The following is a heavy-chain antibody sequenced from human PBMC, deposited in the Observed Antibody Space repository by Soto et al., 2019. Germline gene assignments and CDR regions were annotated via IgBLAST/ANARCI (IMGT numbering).Heavy chain of an antibody. CDR3: ARDAGYDILTGDYYYMDV. V-gene: IGHV3-7*01. J-gene: IGHJ6*03. CDR2: INQDRSEK. Sequence: GGSLRLSCAASGFTFSSYSMNWVRQAPGKGLEWVANINQDRSEKYYVDSVKGRFTISRDNAKNSLYLQMNSLRAEDTAVYYCARDAGYDILTGDYYYMDVWGKGTTVTVSS. D-gene: IGHD3-9*01. CDR1: GFTFSSYS.